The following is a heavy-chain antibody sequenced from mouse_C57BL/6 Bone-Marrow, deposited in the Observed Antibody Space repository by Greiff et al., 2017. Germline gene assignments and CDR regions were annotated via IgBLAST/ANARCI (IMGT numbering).Heavy chain of an antibody. CDR2: IHPNSGST. V-gene: IGHV1-64*01. J-gene: IGHJ2*01. D-gene: IGHD1-1*01. CDR3: AREGYYYGSSLDY. Sequence: QVQLQQPGAELVKPGASVKLSCKASGYTFTSYWMHWVKQRPGQGLEWIGMIHPNSGSTNYNEKFKSKATLTVDKSSSTAYMQLSSLTSEDSAVYYCAREGYYYGSSLDYWGQGTTRTVSS. CDR1: GYTFTSYW.